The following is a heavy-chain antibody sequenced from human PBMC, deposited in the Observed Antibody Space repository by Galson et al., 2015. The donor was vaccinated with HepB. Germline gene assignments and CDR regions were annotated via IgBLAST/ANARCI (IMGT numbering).Heavy chain of an antibody. CDR3: ASPRDGYNSYTYY. CDR2: IDPSDSYT. V-gene: IGHV5-10-1*01. Sequence: RIDPSDSYTNYSPSFQGHVTISADKSISTAYLQWSSLKASDTAMYYCASPRDGYNSYTYYWGQGTLVTVSS. J-gene: IGHJ4*02. D-gene: IGHD5-24*01.